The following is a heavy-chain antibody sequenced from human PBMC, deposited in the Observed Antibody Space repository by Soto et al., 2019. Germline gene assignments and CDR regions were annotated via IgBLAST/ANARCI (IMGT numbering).Heavy chain of an antibody. CDR2: MYYSGSS. J-gene: IGHJ6*03. D-gene: IGHD2-2*01. V-gene: IGHV4-59*01. Sequence: QVQLQESGPGLVKPSETLSLTCTVSGGSSSGYYWSWIRQPPGKGLECIGYMYYSGSSHYTPSLKSRVTISVDTSKNHVSLRLSSVTAADTAVYYCAGVPIPAAMGSSYDYHMEVSGKATTVTVSS. CDR1: GGSSSGYY. CDR3: AGVPIPAAMGSSYDYHMEV.